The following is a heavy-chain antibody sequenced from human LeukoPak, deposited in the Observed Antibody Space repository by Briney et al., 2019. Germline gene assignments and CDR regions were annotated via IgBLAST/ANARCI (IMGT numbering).Heavy chain of an antibody. V-gene: IGHV3-30*18. Sequence: GRSLRLSCAASGFTSSSYCMHWARQAPGKGREWVAVIPYDGSNKYYADSVKGRFTISRDNSKNTLYLQMDSLRAEDTAVYYCAKDRSIAAAVLYYFGYWGQGTLVTVSS. J-gene: IGHJ4*02. CDR3: AKDRSIAAAVLYYFGY. D-gene: IGHD6-13*01. CDR1: GFTSSSYC. CDR2: IPYDGSNK.